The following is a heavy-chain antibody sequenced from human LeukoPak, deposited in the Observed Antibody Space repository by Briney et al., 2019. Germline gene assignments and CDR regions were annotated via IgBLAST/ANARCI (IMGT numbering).Heavy chain of an antibody. J-gene: IGHJ4*02. CDR3: ASWSRYSSSFDY. CDR2: INPNSGGT. CDR1: GYTFTGYY. D-gene: IGHD6-13*01. Sequence: ASVKVSCKASGYTFTGYYMHWVRQAPGQGLEWMGRINPNSGGTNYAHKFQGRVTMTRDTSISTAYMELSRLRSDDTAVYYCASWSRYSSSFDYWGQGTLVTVSS. V-gene: IGHV1-2*06.